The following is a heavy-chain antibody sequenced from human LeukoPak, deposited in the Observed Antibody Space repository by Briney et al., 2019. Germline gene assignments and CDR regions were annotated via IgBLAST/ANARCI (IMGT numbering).Heavy chain of an antibody. V-gene: IGHV1-8*01. CDR2: MNPNSGNT. J-gene: IGHJ6*02. CDR3: ARVGTSSGYYYHYYYGMDV. CDR1: GYTFTSYD. Sequence: ASVKVSCKASGYTFTSYDINWVRQATGQGLEWMGWMNPNSGNTGYAQKFQGRVTMTRNTSISTAYMELSSLRSEDTAVYYCARVGTSSGYYYHYYYGMDVWGQGTTVTVSS. D-gene: IGHD3-22*01.